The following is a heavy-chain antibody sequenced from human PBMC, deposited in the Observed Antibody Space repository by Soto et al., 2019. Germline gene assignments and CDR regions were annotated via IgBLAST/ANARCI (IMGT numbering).Heavy chain of an antibody. CDR2: INPSGGST. Sequence: AASVKVSCKASGYTFTSYYMHWVRQAPGQGLEWMGIINPSGGSTSHAQKFQGRGTMTRDTSTSTVYMELSSLRSEDTAVYYRAGIGTGEIWYFDRWGRGNLVTVSS. V-gene: IGHV1-46*01. D-gene: IGHD3-10*01. J-gene: IGHJ2*01. CDR1: GYTFTSYY. CDR3: AGIGTGEIWYFDR.